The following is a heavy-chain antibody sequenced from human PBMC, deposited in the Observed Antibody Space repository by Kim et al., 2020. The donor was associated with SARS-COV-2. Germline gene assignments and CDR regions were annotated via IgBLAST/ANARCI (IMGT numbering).Heavy chain of an antibody. CDR3: ARVFSVVVVNMDY. D-gene: IGHD3-22*01. CDR1: GFTFSSYA. Sequence: GGSLRLSCAASGFTFSSYAMHWVRQAPGKGLEWVAVISYDGSNKYYADSVKGRFTISRDNSKNTLYLQMNSLRAEDTAVYYCARVFSVVVVNMDYWGQGTLVTVSS. J-gene: IGHJ4*02. V-gene: IGHV3-30*04. CDR2: ISYDGSNK.